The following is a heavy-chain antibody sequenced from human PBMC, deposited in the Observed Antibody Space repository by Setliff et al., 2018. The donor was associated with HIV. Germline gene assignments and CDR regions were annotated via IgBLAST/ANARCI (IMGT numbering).Heavy chain of an antibody. V-gene: IGHV4-59*11. CDR1: DDSFSSHF. Sequence: SETLSLTCSVSDDSFSSHFWSWIRQPPGKGLEYIGYIYYSGSTNYNPSLKSRVTISIDMSKNQVSLTLNSVTAEDTAVYYCVGRLTYYDFWSGFYNYWGQGTLVTVSS. CDR2: IYYSGST. J-gene: IGHJ4*02. D-gene: IGHD3-3*01. CDR3: VGRLTYYDFWSGFYNY.